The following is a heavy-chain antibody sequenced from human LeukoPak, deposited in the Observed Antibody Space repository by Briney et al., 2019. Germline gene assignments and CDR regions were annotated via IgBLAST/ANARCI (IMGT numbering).Heavy chain of an antibody. J-gene: IGHJ5*02. CDR2: IYYSGST. Sequence: PSQTLSLTCTVSGGSISSGDYYWSWIRQPPGKGLEWIGYIYYSGSTYYNPSLKSRVTISVDTSKNQFSLKLSSVTAADTAVYYCARYSPGRYYDILTGWFDPWGQGTLVTVSS. CDR1: GGSISSGDYY. CDR3: ARYSPGRYYDILTGWFDP. V-gene: IGHV4-30-4*01. D-gene: IGHD3-9*01.